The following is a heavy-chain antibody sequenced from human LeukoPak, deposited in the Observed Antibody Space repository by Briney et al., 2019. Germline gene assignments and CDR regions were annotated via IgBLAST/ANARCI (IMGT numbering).Heavy chain of an antibody. J-gene: IGHJ5*02. CDR2: INPNSGGT. D-gene: IGHD2-2*01. CDR1: GYTFTGYY. V-gene: IGHV1-2*02. Sequence: ASVTVSCKASGYTFTGYYMHWVRQAPGQGLEWMGWINPNSGGTNYAQKFQGRVTMTRDTSISTAYMELSRLRSDDTAVYYCARDPSRPDIVVVPADRYNWFDPWGQGTLVTVSS. CDR3: ARDPSRPDIVVVPADRYNWFDP.